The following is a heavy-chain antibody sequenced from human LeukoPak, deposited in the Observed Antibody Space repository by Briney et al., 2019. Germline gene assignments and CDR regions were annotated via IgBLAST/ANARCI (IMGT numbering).Heavy chain of an antibody. Sequence: PGGSLRLSCTASGFTFGDYAMSWVRQAPGKGLEWVGFIRSKAYGGTTEYAASVKGRFTISRDDSKSIAYLQMNSLKTEDTAVYYCTRGAIVGATTSDYWGQGTLVTVSS. D-gene: IGHD1-26*01. CDR2: IRSKAYGGTT. CDR1: GFTFGDYA. J-gene: IGHJ4*02. CDR3: TRGAIVGATTSDY. V-gene: IGHV3-49*04.